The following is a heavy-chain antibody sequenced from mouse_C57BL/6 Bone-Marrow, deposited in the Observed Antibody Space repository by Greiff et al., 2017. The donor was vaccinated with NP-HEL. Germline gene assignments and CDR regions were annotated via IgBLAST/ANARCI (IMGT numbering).Heavy chain of an antibody. CDR2: IYPGNSDT. V-gene: IGHV1-5*01. D-gene: IGHD2-10*01. CDR3: RGLDLLWYLDY. Sequence: VQLQQSGTVLARPGASVKMSCKTSGYTFTSYWMYWVKQRPGQGLEWIGAIYPGNSDTSYNQKFKGKAKLTAVTSASTAYMELSSLTNEDSAVYYCRGLDLLWYLDYWGEGTTLTVSS. CDR1: GYTFTSYW. J-gene: IGHJ2*01.